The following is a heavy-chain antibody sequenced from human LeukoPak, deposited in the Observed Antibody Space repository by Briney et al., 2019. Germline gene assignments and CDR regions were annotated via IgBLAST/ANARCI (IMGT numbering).Heavy chain of an antibody. Sequence: ASVKVSCKASGYTFTSYAMNWVRQAPGQGLEWVGWIRGDNGNTNYAQKLQGRVTMATDTSTSTAYMELRSLGSDETAVYYCARVDLLTGYYFFDYWGQGTLVTVSS. CDR1: GYTFTSYA. J-gene: IGHJ4*02. D-gene: IGHD3-9*01. CDR3: ARVDLLTGYYFFDY. CDR2: IRGDNGNT. V-gene: IGHV1-18*01.